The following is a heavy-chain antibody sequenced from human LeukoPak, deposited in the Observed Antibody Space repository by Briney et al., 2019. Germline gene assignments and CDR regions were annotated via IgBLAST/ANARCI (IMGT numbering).Heavy chain of an antibody. CDR3: ARQGGSSGYYSFDY. V-gene: IGHV5-51*01. J-gene: IGHJ4*02. CDR2: IYPGDSDT. CDR1: GYSFTSHW. D-gene: IGHD3-22*01. Sequence: GESLKISCKGAGYSFTSHWIGWVRQMPGKGLEWMGIIYPGDSDTRYSPSFQGHVTFSADKSISTAYLQWSSLKASDTAMYYCARQGGSSGYYSFDYWGQGTLVTVSS.